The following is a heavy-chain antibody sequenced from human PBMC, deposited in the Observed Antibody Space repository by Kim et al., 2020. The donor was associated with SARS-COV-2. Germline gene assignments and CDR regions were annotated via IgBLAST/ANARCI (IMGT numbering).Heavy chain of an antibody. Sequence: SETLSLTCTVSGGSISSSSYYWGWIRQPPGKGLEWIGSIYYSGSTYYNPSLKSRVTISVDTSKNQFSLKLSSVTAADTAVYYCARHYHQVSMVRGVIITPPGYWGQGTLVTVSS. J-gene: IGHJ4*02. CDR1: GGSISSSSYY. V-gene: IGHV4-39*01. D-gene: IGHD3-10*01. CDR2: IYYSGST. CDR3: ARHYHQVSMVRGVIITPPGY.